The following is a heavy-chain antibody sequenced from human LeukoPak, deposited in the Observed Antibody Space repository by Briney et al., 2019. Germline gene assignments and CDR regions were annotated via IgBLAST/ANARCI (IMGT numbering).Heavy chain of an antibody. D-gene: IGHD2-15*01. CDR2: MNPNSGNT. CDR3: ARGLGCSGGSCTWYFDL. Sequence: ASVKVSRKASGYTFTSYDINWVRQATGQGLEWMGWMNPNSGNTGYAQKFQGRVTITRNTSISTAYMELSSLRSEDTAVYYCARGLGCSGGSCTWYFDLWGRGTLVTVSS. CDR1: GYTFTSYD. J-gene: IGHJ2*01. V-gene: IGHV1-8*03.